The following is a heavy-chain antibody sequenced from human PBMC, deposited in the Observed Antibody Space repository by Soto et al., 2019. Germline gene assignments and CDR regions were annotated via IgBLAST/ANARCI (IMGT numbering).Heavy chain of an antibody. Sequence: QVQLVQSGAEVTKPGSSVKVSCKASGGTFSSYAISWVRQAPGQGLEWMGGIIPIFGTANYAQKFHGRVTITADESTSTADMELSSLRSEDTAVYYCARAANCSGGSCYSLLYYYYGMDVWGQGTTVTVSS. CDR3: ARAANCSGGSCYSLLYYYYGMDV. CDR1: GGTFSSYA. D-gene: IGHD2-15*01. V-gene: IGHV1-69*01. J-gene: IGHJ6*02. CDR2: IIPIFGTA.